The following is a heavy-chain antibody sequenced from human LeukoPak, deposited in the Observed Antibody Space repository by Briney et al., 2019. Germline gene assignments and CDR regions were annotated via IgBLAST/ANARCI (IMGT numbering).Heavy chain of an antibody. V-gene: IGHV3-21*01. CDR1: GLPFSSYS. CDR3: ASLVVPNRFDY. CDR2: ISSSSSYI. Sequence: GALRLSFAASGLPFSSYSMNWVRPAPGQGLEWVSSISSSSSYIYYTDSVKGRFTISRDNAKCSLYPQMNSLRAEDTAVYYCASLVVPNRFDYWGQGTLVTVSS. D-gene: IGHD2-15*01. J-gene: IGHJ4*02.